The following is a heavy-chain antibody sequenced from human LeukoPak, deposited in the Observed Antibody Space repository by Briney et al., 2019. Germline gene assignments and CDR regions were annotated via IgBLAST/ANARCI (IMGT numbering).Heavy chain of an antibody. V-gene: IGHV5-51*01. CDR3: ARLGIFGVVIRAYFDY. Sequence: GESLKISCKGSGYSFTSYWIGWVRQMPGKGLEWMGIIYPGDSDTRYGPSFQGQVTISADKSISTAYLQWSSLKASDTAMYYCARLGIFGVVIRAYFDYWGQGTLVTVSS. D-gene: IGHD3-3*01. CDR1: GYSFTSYW. CDR2: IYPGDSDT. J-gene: IGHJ4*02.